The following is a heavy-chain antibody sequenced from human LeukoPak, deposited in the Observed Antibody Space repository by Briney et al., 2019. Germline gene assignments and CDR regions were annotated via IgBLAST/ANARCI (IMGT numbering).Heavy chain of an antibody. Sequence: SVKVSCKASGGTFSSYAVSWVRQAPGQGLEWMGGIIPIFGTANYAQKFQGRVTITADESTSTAYMELSSLRSEDTAVYYCARGIAVAYPFQHWGQGTLVTVSS. V-gene: IGHV1-69*01. CDR2: IIPIFGTA. CDR3: ARGIAVAYPFQH. J-gene: IGHJ1*01. CDR1: GGTFSSYA. D-gene: IGHD6-19*01.